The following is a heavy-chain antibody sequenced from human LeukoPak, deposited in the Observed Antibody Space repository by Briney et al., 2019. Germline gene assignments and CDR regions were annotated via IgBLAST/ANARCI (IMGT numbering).Heavy chain of an antibody. CDR1: GFTFSDYY. CDR3: ARDRYYYDSSGYYTAAYYFDY. D-gene: IGHD3-22*01. V-gene: IGHV3-11*01. Sequence: GGSLRLSCAASGFTFSDYYMSWIRQAPGKGLEWVSYISSSGSTIYYADSVKGRFTISRDNAKNSLYLQMNSLRAEDTAVYYCARDRYYYDSSGYYTAAYYFDYWGQGTLVTVS. CDR2: ISSSGSTI. J-gene: IGHJ4*02.